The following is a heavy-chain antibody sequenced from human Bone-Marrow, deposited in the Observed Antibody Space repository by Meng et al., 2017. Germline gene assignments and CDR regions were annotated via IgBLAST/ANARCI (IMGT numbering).Heavy chain of an antibody. CDR2: IYNSGSN. Sequence: QVQLQESGPGLVKPSQTLSLTCTVSGGSISSGDYYWSWIRQSPGKGLAWIGYIYNSGSNYYNPSLKSRVTISVDKSKNQFSLKLRCVTAADTAVYYCAREGRSHQVGVSVYWGQGNLVTVSS. CDR3: AREGRSHQVGVSVY. D-gene: IGHD2-21*01. CDR1: GGSISSGDYY. J-gene: IGHJ4*02. V-gene: IGHV4-30-4*01.